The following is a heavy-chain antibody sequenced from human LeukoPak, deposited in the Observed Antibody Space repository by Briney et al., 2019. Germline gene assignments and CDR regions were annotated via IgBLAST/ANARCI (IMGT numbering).Heavy chain of an antibody. CDR3: ASTRTTLWFGELLRSLLFDY. Sequence: GGSLRLSCAASGFTFSSYWMSWVRQAPGKGLEWVANIKQDGSEKYYVDSVKGRFTISRDNAKNSLYLQMNSLRAEDTAVYYCASTRTTLWFGELLRSLLFDYWGQGTLVTVSS. CDR2: IKQDGSEK. V-gene: IGHV3-7*01. J-gene: IGHJ4*02. CDR1: GFTFSSYW. D-gene: IGHD3-10*01.